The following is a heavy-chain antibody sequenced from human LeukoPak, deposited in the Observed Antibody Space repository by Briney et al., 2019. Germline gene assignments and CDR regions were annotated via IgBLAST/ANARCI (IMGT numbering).Heavy chain of an antibody. D-gene: IGHD3-16*01. CDR3: AREPGTSDYPYMDV. J-gene: IGHJ6*03. CDR1: GFTFSSYS. CDR2: ISSSSSTT. V-gene: IGHV3-48*01. Sequence: PGGSLTLSCAASGFTFSSYSMNWVRQAPGKGLEWVSYISSSSSTTYYADSVKGRSTISRDNAKNSLYLQMTSLRAEDTAVYYGAREPGTSDYPYMDVWGKGTTVTISS.